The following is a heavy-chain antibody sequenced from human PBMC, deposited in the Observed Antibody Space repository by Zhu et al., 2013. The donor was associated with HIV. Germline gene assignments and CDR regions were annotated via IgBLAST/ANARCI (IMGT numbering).Heavy chain of an antibody. V-gene: IGHV1-69*12. D-gene: IGHD6-13*01. Sequence: QVQLVQSGAEVKKPGSSVKVSCKASGGTFSSYAISWVRQAPGQGLEWMGGIIPIFGTANYAQKFQGRVTITADESTSTAYMELSSLRSEDTAVYYCARDPDIAAPFHRANYYYGMDVWGQGTTVTVSS. J-gene: IGHJ6*02. CDR2: IIPIFGTA. CDR3: ARDPDIAAPFHRANYYYGMDV. CDR1: GGTFSSYA.